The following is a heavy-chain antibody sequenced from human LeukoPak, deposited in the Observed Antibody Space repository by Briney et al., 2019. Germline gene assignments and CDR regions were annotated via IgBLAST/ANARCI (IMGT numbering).Heavy chain of an antibody. D-gene: IGHD3-16*02. CDR3: ARGRVWGSYRLGAFDI. Sequence: GGSRRLSCAASGFTASSNYMSWVRQAPGKGLGWVSVIYSGGSTYYADSVKGRFTISRDNSKNTLYLQMNSLRAEDTAVYYCARGRVWGSYRLGAFDIWGQGTMVTVSS. CDR2: IYSGGST. J-gene: IGHJ3*02. V-gene: IGHV3-53*01. CDR1: GFTASSNY.